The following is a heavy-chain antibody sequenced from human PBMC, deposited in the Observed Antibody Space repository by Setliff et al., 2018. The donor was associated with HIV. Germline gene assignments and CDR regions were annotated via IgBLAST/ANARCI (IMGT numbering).Heavy chain of an antibody. J-gene: IGHJ4*02. CDR2: FDPEDVET. CDR1: GYTLSELS. Sequence: ASVKVSCKVSGYTLSELSMHWVRQAPGKGLEWMGGFDPEDVETIYAEKFQGRVTMTEDTSTDTAYMELSSLTSEDTAVYYCARDLRRNFDWFRFRPSDYWGQGTLVTVSS. V-gene: IGHV1-24*01. D-gene: IGHD3-9*01. CDR3: ARDLRRNFDWFRFRPSDY.